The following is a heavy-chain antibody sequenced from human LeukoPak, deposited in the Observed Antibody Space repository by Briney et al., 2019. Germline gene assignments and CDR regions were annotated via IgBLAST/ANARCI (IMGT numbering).Heavy chain of an antibody. CDR3: ARPRGSWYAFDI. D-gene: IGHD6-13*01. CDR1: GYTFTGYY. J-gene: IGHJ3*02. CDR2: INPNSGGT. V-gene: IGHV1-2*02. Sequence: ASVKVSCKASGYTFTGYYMHWVRQAPGQGLEWMGWINPNSGGTNYAQKFQGRVTMTRDTSISTAYMELSRLRSDDTAVCYCARPRGSWYAFDIWGQGTMVTVSS.